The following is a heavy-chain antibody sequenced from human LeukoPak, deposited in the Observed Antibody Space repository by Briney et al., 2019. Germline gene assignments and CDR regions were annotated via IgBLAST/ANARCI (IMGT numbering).Heavy chain of an antibody. CDR1: GYTFTSYA. CDR3: ARDNYGSGSYYKPASDY. J-gene: IGHJ4*02. Sequence: ASVKVSCKASGYTFTSYAMHWVRQAPGQRLEWMGWINAGNGNTKYSQKFQGRVTITRDTSTTTAYMELRSLRSDDTAVYYCARDNYGSGSYYKPASDYWGQGTLVTVSS. V-gene: IGHV1-3*01. CDR2: INAGNGNT. D-gene: IGHD3-10*01.